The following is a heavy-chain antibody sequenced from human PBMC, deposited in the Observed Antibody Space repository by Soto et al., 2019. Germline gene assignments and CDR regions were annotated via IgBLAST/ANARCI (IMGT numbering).Heavy chain of an antibody. D-gene: IGHD3-10*01. CDR3: ARAPYYYGSGSYYPLPYYYYYMDV. CDR2: MNPNSGNT. CDR1: GYTFTSYD. V-gene: IGHV1-8*01. J-gene: IGHJ6*03. Sequence: ASVKVSCKASGYTFTSYDINWVRQATGQGLEWMGWMNPNSGNTGYAQKFQGRVTMTRNTSISTAYMELSSLRSEDTAVYYCARAPYYYGSGSYYPLPYYYYYMDVWGKGTTVTVSS.